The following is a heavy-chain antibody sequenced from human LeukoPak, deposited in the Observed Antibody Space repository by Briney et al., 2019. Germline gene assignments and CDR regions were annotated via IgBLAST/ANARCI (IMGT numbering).Heavy chain of an antibody. CDR2: ISPSGGNT. D-gene: IGHD3-22*01. Sequence: PGGSLRLTCAASGFTFSTYAMSWVRQAPGRGLEWVSAISPSGGNTYYADSVKGRFTISRDNSKNTLYLQMNSLRAEDTAVYYCAREAFTMIVVVTYYFDYWGQGTLVTVSS. CDR1: GFTFSTYA. V-gene: IGHV3-23*01. J-gene: IGHJ4*02. CDR3: AREAFTMIVVVTYYFDY.